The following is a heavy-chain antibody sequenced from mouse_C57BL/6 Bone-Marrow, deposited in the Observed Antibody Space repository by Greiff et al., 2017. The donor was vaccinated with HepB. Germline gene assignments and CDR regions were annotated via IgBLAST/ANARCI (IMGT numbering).Heavy chain of an antibody. J-gene: IGHJ3*01. CDR3: ARRAMVTRGFAY. CDR2: INPSTGVT. Sequence: VQLQQSGPELVKPGASVKISCKASGYSFTGYYMNWVKQSPEKSLEWIGEINPSTGVTTYNQKFKAKATLTVDKSSSTAYMQLKSLTSEDSAVYYCARRAMVTRGFAYWGQGTLVTVSA. CDR1: GYSFTGYY. D-gene: IGHD2-2*01. V-gene: IGHV1-42*01.